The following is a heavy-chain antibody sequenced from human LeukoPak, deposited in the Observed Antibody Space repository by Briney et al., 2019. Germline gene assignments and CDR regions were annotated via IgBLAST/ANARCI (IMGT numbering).Heavy chain of an antibody. J-gene: IGHJ5*02. CDR2: ISGSGGST. CDR3: AKYGDLDPIEPMFDP. CDR1: GFTFSSYA. Sequence: GGSLRLSCAASGFTFSSYAMSWVRQAPGKGLEWVAAISGSGGSTHYADSVKGRFTISRDNSKNTLYLQMNSLRAEDTAVYYCAKYGDLDPIEPMFDPWGQGTLVTVSS. D-gene: IGHD4-17*01. V-gene: IGHV3-23*01.